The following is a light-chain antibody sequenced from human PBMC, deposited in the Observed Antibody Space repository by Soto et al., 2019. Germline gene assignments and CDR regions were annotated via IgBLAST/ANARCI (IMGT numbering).Light chain of an antibody. CDR2: EVS. V-gene: IGLV2-14*01. CDR3: TSYTSSSTLDV. J-gene: IGLJ1*01. CDR1: SSDVGGYNY. Sequence: QSVLTQPASVSGSPGQSITISCTGTSSDVGGYNYVSWYQEHPGKARKLIIYEVSNRPTGVSNRFSGSKSGHTASLTISGLPSEDEPDYFCTSYTSSSTLDVFGTGTKVTVL.